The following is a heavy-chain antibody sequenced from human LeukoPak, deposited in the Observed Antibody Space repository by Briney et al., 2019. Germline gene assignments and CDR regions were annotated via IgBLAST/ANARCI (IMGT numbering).Heavy chain of an antibody. CDR3: ARDSGPYDSSGYSWFDP. V-gene: IGHV4-38-2*02. J-gene: IGHJ5*02. CDR2: IYHSGST. CDR1: GYSISSGYY. D-gene: IGHD3-22*01. Sequence: KPSETLSLTCTVSGYSISSGYYWGWIRQPPGKGLEWIGSIYHSGSTYYNPSLKSRVTISVDTSKNQFSLKLSSVTAADTAVYYCARDSGPYDSSGYSWFDPWGQGTLVTVPS.